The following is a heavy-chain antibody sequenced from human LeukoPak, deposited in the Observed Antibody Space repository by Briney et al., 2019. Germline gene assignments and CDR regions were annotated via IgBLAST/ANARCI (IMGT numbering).Heavy chain of an antibody. D-gene: IGHD2-15*01. J-gene: IGHJ4*02. CDR3: ARRRYCSGGSWYGVDY. CDR1: GYSFTRYW. V-gene: IGHV5-51*01. CDR2: IHPGDSDT. Sequence: GESLKISRKGSGYSFTRYWIGWVRQMPGKGLEWMGIIHPGDSDTRYSPSLQGQVTISADKSINTAYLQWSSLKASDSAMYYCARRRYCSGGSWYGVDYWGQGSLVTVSS.